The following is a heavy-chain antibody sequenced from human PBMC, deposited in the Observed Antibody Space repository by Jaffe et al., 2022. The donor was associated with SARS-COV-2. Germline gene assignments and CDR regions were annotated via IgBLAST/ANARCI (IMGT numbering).Heavy chain of an antibody. J-gene: IGHJ4*02. V-gene: IGHV3-30-3*01. CDR1: GFTFSSYA. CDR2: ISYDGSNK. D-gene: IGHD6-19*01. CDR3: ARGYSTISGAVAGTIGSGASGFDY. Sequence: QVQLVESGGGVVQPGRSLRLSCAASGFTFSSYAMHWVRQAPGKGLEWVAVISYDGSNKYYADSVKGRFTISRDNSKNTLYLQMNSLRAEDTAVYYCARGYSTISGAVAGTIGSGASGFDYWGQGTLVTVSS.